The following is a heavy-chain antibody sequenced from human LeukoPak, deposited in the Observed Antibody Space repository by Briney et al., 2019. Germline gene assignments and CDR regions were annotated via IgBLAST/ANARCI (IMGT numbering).Heavy chain of an antibody. CDR1: GYTFTSYG. CDR2: ISTYNSDS. CDR3: ARISNWGSSAYGMDV. V-gene: IGHV1-18*01. J-gene: IGHJ6*02. D-gene: IGHD7-27*01. Sequence: ASVKVSCKASGYTFTSYGISWVRQAPGQGLEWMGWISTYNSDSNYAQNLQGRGTLTTDTSTSTAYMELRSLSSDDTAVYYCARISNWGSSAYGMDVWGQGTTVTVSS.